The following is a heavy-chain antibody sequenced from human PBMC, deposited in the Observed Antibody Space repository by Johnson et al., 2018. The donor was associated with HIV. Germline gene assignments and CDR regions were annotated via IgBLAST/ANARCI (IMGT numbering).Heavy chain of an antibody. CDR2: IRYDGSNK. CDR3: ARSQVAATSEGAFDI. CDR1: GLTISDNY. D-gene: IGHD2-15*01. Sequence: QVHLVESGGGLVQPGGSLRLSCAASGLTISDNYMSWVRQAPGKGLEWVAVIRYDGSNKYYADSVKGRFTISRDNSKNTLYLQMNSLRAEDTAVYYCARSQVAATSEGAFDIWGQGTMVTVSS. J-gene: IGHJ3*02. V-gene: IGHV3-33*08.